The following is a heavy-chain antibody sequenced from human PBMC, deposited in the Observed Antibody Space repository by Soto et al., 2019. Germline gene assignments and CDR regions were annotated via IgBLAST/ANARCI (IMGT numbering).Heavy chain of an antibody. V-gene: IGHV4-38-2*02. D-gene: IGHD2-15*01. CDR2: TSHRGST. J-gene: IGHJ4*02. CDR3: SRGVRGYVSS. Sequence: SETLSLTCNVSGYSMSNGYYWGWIRQPPGNGLEWIGTTSHRGSTSYNPSLKSRLTISMDTSKNHFSLMLTSVTAADTAMYFCSRGVRGYVSSWGQGTLVTVSS. CDR1: GYSMSNGYY.